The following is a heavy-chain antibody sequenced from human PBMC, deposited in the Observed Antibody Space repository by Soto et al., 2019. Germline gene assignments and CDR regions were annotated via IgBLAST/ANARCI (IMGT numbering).Heavy chain of an antibody. J-gene: IGHJ6*02. V-gene: IGHV3-15*07. CDR3: TTSRSGFPYYYGMDV. Sequence: EVQLMESGGGLVKPGGSLRLSCAASGFTFSNAWLNWVRQAPGKGLEWVGRIKSRADGGSTDYAAPVKDRFTISRDDSGDMLYLPMNSLRTEDTAVYFCTTSRSGFPYYYGMDVWGQGTTVSVS. CDR1: GFTFSNAW. D-gene: IGHD3-10*01. CDR2: IKSRADGGST.